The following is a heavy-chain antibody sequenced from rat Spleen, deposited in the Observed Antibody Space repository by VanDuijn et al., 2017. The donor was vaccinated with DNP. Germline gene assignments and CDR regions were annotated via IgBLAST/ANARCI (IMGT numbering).Heavy chain of an antibody. CDR1: GFSLTTYG. D-gene: IGHD1-12*02. V-gene: IGHV2S12*01. CDR2: ISSGGNT. J-gene: IGHJ2*01. CDR3: ARAHDGTYYYGNYFDF. Sequence: QVQLKESGPGLVQPSQTLSLTCTVSGFSLTTYGVAWVRQPPGKGLEWIAAISSGGNTFYNSALKSRLSISRDTSKSQVFLKMNSVQTEDTAMYFCARAHDGTYYYGNYFDFWGQGVMVTVSS.